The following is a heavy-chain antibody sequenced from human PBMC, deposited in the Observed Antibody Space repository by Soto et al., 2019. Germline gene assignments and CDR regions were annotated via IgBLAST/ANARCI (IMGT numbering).Heavy chain of an antibody. CDR2: INHSGST. CDR3: ARRSSSWYRLNWFDP. V-gene: IGHV4-34*01. Sequence: SETLSLTCAVYGGSFSGYYWSWIRQPPGKGLEWIGEINHSGSTNYNPSLKSRVTISVDTSKNQFSLKLSSVTAADTAVYYCARRSSSWYRLNWFDPWGQGTLVTVSS. CDR1: GGSFSGYY. D-gene: IGHD6-13*01. J-gene: IGHJ5*02.